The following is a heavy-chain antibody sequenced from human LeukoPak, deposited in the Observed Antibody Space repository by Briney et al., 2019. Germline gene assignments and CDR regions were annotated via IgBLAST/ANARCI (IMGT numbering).Heavy chain of an antibody. CDR2: VSGSGGTI. J-gene: IGHJ2*01. CDR1: GLPFSTYE. Sequence: GGSLRLSCAASGLPFSTYEMNWVRQAPGKGLEWVSYVSGSGGTIHYADSVKGRFTISRDNGKNSLYLQMNSLRAEDTAIYYCAGGNGGSWHLWYFDLWGPGTLVTVSS. D-gene: IGHD3-10*01. V-gene: IGHV3-48*03. CDR3: AGGNGGSWHLWYFDL.